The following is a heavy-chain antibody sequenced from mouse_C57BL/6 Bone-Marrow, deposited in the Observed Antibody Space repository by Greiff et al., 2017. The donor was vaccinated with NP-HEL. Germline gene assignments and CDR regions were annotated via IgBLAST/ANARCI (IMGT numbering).Heavy chain of an antibody. Sequence: QVQLQQSGAELARPGASVKLSCKASGYTFTSYGISWVKQRTGQGLEWIGEIYPRSGNTYYNEKFTGKATLTADKSSSTAYMELRSLTSEDSAVYFGARRRITGWNWYVDVWGTGTTVTVSS. V-gene: IGHV1-81*01. CDR1: GYTFTSYG. J-gene: IGHJ1*03. D-gene: IGHD1-3*01. CDR3: ARRRITGWNWYVDV. CDR2: IYPRSGNT.